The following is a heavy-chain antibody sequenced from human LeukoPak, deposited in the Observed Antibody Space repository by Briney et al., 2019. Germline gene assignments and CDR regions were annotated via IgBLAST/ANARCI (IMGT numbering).Heavy chain of an antibody. CDR2: INPNSGGT. J-gene: IGHJ4*02. CDR1: GYTFTGYY. V-gene: IGHV1-2*02. D-gene: IGHD3-22*01. CDR3: AREYYYDSSGFDY. Sequence: VSVEASCKASGYTFTGYYMHWVRQAPGQGLEWMGWINPNSGGTNYAQKFQGRVTMTRDTSISTAYMELSRLRSDDTAVYYCAREYYYDSSGFDYWGQGTLVTVSS.